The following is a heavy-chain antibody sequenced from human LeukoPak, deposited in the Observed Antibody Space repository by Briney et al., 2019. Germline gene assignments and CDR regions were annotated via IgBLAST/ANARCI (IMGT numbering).Heavy chain of an antibody. CDR2: IYYSGST. V-gene: IGHV4-59*08. CDR1: GGSINSYY. J-gene: IGHJ4*02. CDR3: ARHAVTHYYFDY. D-gene: IGHD4-23*01. Sequence: PETLSLTCTVSGGSINSYYWSWLRQPPGKGLEWIGYIYYSGSTNYNPSLKSRVTISVDTSKNQFSLKLSSVTAADTAVYYCARHAVTHYYFDYWGQGTLVTVSS.